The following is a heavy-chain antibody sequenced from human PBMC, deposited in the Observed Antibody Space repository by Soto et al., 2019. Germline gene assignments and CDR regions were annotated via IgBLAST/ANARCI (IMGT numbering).Heavy chain of an antibody. CDR3: ARAGGIAARPHRFDY. J-gene: IGHJ4*02. V-gene: IGHV4-30-4*01. CDR1: GGSISSGDYY. CDR2: IYYSGST. D-gene: IGHD6-6*01. Sequence: QVQLQESGPGLVKPSQTLSLTCTVSGGSISSGDYYWSWIRQPPGKGLEWIGYIYYSGSTYYNPSLKSRVTISVDTSKNQFSLKLSSVTAADTAVDYCARAGGIAARPHRFDYWGQGTLVTVSS.